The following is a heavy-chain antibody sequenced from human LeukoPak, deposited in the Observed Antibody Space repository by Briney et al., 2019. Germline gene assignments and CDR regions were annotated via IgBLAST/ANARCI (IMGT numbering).Heavy chain of an antibody. Sequence: SETLSLTCAVYGGSFSGYYWSWIRQPPGKGLEWIGEINHSGSTNYNPSPKSRVTISVDTSKNQFSLKLSSVTAADTAVYDCARAPRRHYDILTGYRNWFDPWGQGTLVTVSS. CDR2: INHSGST. V-gene: IGHV4-34*01. CDR3: ARAPRRHYDILTGYRNWFDP. CDR1: GGSFSGYY. J-gene: IGHJ5*02. D-gene: IGHD3-9*01.